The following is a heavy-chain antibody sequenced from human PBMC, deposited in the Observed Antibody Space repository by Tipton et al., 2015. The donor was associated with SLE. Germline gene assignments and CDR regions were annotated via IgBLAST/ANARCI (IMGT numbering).Heavy chain of an antibody. CDR3: AASGSGYYGLGY. J-gene: IGHJ4*02. Sequence: SLRLSCAASGFTFSSYGMHWVRQAPGKGLEWVAVIWYDGSNKCYADSVKGRFTISRDNSKNTLYLQMNSLRAEDTAVYYCAASGSGYYGLGYWGQGTLVTVSS. CDR2: IWYDGSNK. CDR1: GFTFSSYG. V-gene: IGHV3-33*01. D-gene: IGHD3-22*01.